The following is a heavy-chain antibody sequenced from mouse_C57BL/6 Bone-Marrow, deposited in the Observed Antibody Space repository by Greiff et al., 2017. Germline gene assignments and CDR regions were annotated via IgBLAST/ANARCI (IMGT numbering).Heavy chain of an antibody. CDR2: IDPSDSYT. CDR1: GYTFTSYW. D-gene: IGHD1-1*01. V-gene: IGHV1-69*01. Sequence: QVQLQQPGAELVMPGASVKLSCKASGYTFTSYWMHWVKQRPGQGLECIGEIDPSDSYTHYNQKFKGKSTLTVDKSSSTAYMQPSSLTSEDSAVYYWARPNYYGSRDDYDYWGQGTTLTVSS. CDR3: ARPNYYGSRDDYDY. J-gene: IGHJ2*01.